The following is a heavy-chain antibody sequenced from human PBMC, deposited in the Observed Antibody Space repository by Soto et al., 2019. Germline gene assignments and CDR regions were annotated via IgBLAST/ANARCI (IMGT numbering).Heavy chain of an antibody. CDR1: GGSFSGYY. CDR3: ARGQDEYYDILTGYQFDY. Sequence: SETLSLTCAVYGGSFSGYYWSWIHQPPGKGLEWIGEINHSGSTNYNPSLKSRVTISVDTSKNQFSLKLSSVTAADTAVYYCARGQDEYYDILTGYQFDYWGQGTLVTVSS. J-gene: IGHJ4*02. D-gene: IGHD3-9*01. CDR2: INHSGST. V-gene: IGHV4-34*01.